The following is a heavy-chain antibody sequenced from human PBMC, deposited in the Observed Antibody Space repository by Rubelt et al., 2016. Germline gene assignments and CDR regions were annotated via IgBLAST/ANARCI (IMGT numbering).Heavy chain of an antibody. D-gene: IGHD1-1*01. CDR1: GYTFASYG. V-gene: IGHV1-18*01. CDR3: ASDLPPVRRYNWNFPLDY. Sequence: QVQLVQSGAEVKKPGASVKVSCKASGYTFASYGISWVRLAPGQGLEWMGWLRAHNGNTTCAQKRQGSVTMTADTATSTACMELRSLRADDTAVYYCASDLPPVRRYNWNFPLDYWGQGTLVTVSS. J-gene: IGHJ4*02. CDR2: LRAHNGNT.